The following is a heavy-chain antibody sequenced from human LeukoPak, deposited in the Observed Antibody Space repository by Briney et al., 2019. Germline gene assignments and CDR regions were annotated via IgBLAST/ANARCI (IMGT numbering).Heavy chain of an antibody. D-gene: IGHD3-22*01. Sequence: GESLKISCKGSGYTFTSYYMHWVRQAPGQGLEWMGIINPSGGSTSYAQKFQGRVTMTRDTSTSTVYMELSSLRSEDTAVYYCARGFRSSGYYLSNWYFDLWGRGTLVTVSS. CDR2: INPSGGST. J-gene: IGHJ2*01. V-gene: IGHV1-46*01. CDR3: ARGFRSSGYYLSNWYFDL. CDR1: GYTFTSYY.